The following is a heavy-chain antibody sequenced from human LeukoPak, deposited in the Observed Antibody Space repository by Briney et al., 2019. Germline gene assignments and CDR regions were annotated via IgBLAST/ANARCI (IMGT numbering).Heavy chain of an antibody. CDR1: GFTFSSYS. V-gene: IGHV3-21*01. Sequence: GGSLRLSCAASGFTFSSYSMNWVRQAPGKGLEWVSSISSSSSYIYYADSVKGRFTISRDNAKSSLYLQMNSLRAEDTAVYYCARQAGGAFDIWGQGTMVTVSS. CDR2: ISSSSSYI. D-gene: IGHD3-16*01. J-gene: IGHJ3*02. CDR3: ARQAGGAFDI.